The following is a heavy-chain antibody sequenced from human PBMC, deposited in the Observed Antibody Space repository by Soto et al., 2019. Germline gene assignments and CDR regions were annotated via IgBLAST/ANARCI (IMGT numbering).Heavy chain of an antibody. V-gene: IGHV1-18*01. CDR3: ARAPPQYQRLYLSGDGFDI. Sequence: QVQLVQSGAEVKKPGASVKVSCKASGYTFTSYGISWVRQAPGQGLEWMGWISAYNGNTNYAQKLQGRVTMTTDTSTSTAYMELRSLRSDDTAVYYCARAPPQYQRLYLSGDGFDIWGQGTMVTVSS. CDR1: GYTFTSYG. D-gene: IGHD2-2*02. J-gene: IGHJ3*02. CDR2: ISAYNGNT.